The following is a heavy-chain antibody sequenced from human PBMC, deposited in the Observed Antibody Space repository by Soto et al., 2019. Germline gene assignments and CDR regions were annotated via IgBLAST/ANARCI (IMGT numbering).Heavy chain of an antibody. Sequence: PSETLSLTCSVAGDSISRYFRNWIRQPPGKGLEWIGCIYDSGNTDYNPSLKSRVTMSLSTSKNQFSLNLSSVTAADTAVYYCVSSRAAIYGDAFDVWGQGTMVTVSS. J-gene: IGHJ3*01. CDR3: VSSRAAIYGDAFDV. D-gene: IGHD2-2*01. CDR2: IYDSGNT. V-gene: IGHV4-59*03. CDR1: GDSISRYF.